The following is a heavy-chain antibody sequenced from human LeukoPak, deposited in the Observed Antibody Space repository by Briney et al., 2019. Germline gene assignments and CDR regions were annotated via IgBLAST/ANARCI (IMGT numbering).Heavy chain of an antibody. CDR2: INHSGST. CDR1: GGSISAYY. CDR3: ARLRVAARPFNWFDP. J-gene: IGHJ5*02. V-gene: IGHV4-34*01. D-gene: IGHD6-6*01. Sequence: PSETLSLTCAVYGGSISAYYWTWIRQPPGKGLEWIGEINHSGSTNYNPSLKSRVTISVDTSKNQFSLKLNSVTAADTAVYYCARLRVAARPFNWFDPWGQGTLVTVSS.